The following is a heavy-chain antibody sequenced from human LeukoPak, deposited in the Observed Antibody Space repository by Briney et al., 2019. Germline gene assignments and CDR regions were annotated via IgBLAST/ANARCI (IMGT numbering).Heavy chain of an antibody. D-gene: IGHD6-13*01. CDR3: ARAAIAAATPWFDP. V-gene: IGHV4-59*01. J-gene: IGHJ5*02. CDR1: GGSISSYH. Sequence: SETLSLTCTVSGGSISSYHWSWIRQPPGKGLEWIGYIYYSGSTNYNPSLKSRVTISVDTSKNQFSLKLSSVTAADTAVYYCARAAIAAATPWFDPWGQGTLVTVSS. CDR2: IYYSGST.